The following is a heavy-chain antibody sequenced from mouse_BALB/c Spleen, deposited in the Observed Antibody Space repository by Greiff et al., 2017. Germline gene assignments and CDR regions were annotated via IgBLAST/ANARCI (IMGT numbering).Heavy chain of an antibody. J-gene: IGHJ4*01. D-gene: IGHD2-3*01. CDR1: GYAFTNYL. Sequence: QVQLQQSGAELVRPGTSVKVSCKASGYAFTNYLIEWVKQRPGQGLEWIGVINPGSGGTNYNEKFKGKATLTADKSSSTAYMQLSSLTSDDSAVYFCARAGDGYPCAMDYWGQGTSVTVSS. CDR3: ARAGDGYPCAMDY. V-gene: IGHV1-54*01. CDR2: INPGSGGT.